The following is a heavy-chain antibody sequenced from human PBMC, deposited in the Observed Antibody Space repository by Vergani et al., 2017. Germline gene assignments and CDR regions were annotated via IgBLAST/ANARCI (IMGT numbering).Heavy chain of an antibody. CDR3: ARSWGYCSSTSCYKYYFDY. CDR2: IYHSGST. J-gene: IGHJ4*02. Sequence: QVQLQESGPGLVKPSQTLSLICSVSGDSISSGDYYWNWIRQPPGKGLEWIGYIYHSGSTYYNPSLKSRVTISVDRSKNQFSLKLSSVTAADTAVYYCARSWGYCSSTSCYKYYFDYWGQGTLVTVSS. V-gene: IGHV4-30-4*08. CDR1: GDSISSGDYY. D-gene: IGHD2-2*02.